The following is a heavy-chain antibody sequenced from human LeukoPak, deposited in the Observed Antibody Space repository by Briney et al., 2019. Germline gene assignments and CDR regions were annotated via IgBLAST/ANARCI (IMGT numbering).Heavy chain of an antibody. D-gene: IGHD6-13*01. CDR3: AAILGIAAAEGAFDI. Sequence: SVKVSCKASGGTFSSYAISWVRQAPGQGLEWMGGIIPIFGTANYAQKFQERVTITRDMSTSTAYMELSSLRSEDTAVYYCAAILGIAAAEGAFDIWGQGTMVTVSS. V-gene: IGHV1-69*05. J-gene: IGHJ3*02. CDR2: IIPIFGTA. CDR1: GGTFSSYA.